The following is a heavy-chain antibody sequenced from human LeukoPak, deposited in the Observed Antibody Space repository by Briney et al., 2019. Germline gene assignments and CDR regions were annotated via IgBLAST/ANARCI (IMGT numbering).Heavy chain of an antibody. J-gene: IGHJ4*02. V-gene: IGHV3-23*01. CDR1: GFTPGFTFGNYA. CDR2: VSGSGTTT. Sequence: PGGSLRLSCAASGFTPGFTFGNYAMSWVRQAPGKGLEWVSGVSGSGTTTYYADSVKGRFTISRDNAKNSLYLQMNSLRDEDTAVYYCARDLIDSSGYYWLDYWGQGTLVTVSS. D-gene: IGHD3-22*01. CDR3: ARDLIDSSGYYWLDY.